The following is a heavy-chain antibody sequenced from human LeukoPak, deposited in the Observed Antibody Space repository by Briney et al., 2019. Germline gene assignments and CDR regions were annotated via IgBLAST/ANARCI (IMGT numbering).Heavy chain of an antibody. CDR3: ARDAGGRTQREGWFDP. Sequence: GGSLRLSCAASGFTFSSYSMNWVRQAPGKGLEWVSSISSGGMWIYYADSLKGRFTISRDNAKNSLYLQMKSLRVEDTAVYYCARDAGGRTQREGWFDPWGQGTLVTVSS. CDR1: GFTFSSYS. D-gene: IGHD1-26*01. CDR2: ISSGGMWI. J-gene: IGHJ5*02. V-gene: IGHV3-21*01.